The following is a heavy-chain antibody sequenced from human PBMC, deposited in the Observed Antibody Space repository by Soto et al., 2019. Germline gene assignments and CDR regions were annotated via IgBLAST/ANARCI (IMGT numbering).Heavy chain of an antibody. J-gene: IGHJ5*02. D-gene: IGHD6-13*01. V-gene: IGHV4-31*03. CDR3: ASGMRIADQGWFEP. CDR1: VGSISSGGYY. CDR2: IYYSGST. Sequence: SETLSLTCTFSVGSISSGGYYCSWIRQHPGKGLEWIGYIYYSGSTYYNPSLKSRVTISVDTSKNQFSLKLSSVTAADTAVYYCASGMRIADQGWFEPLGQGTLVIVSS.